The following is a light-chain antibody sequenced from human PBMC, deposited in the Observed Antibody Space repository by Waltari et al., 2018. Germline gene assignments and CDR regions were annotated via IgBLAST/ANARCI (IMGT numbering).Light chain of an antibody. Sequence: DIVLTQSPVTLSLSPGERATLFCGPSQNVDTYLAWYQQKPGQAPRLLIYNSSHRASGVPARVSGGGSGTDFTLTISSVEPEDIAIYYCQQRNTWPPYTFGQGTKLELK. J-gene: IGKJ2*01. CDR2: NSS. CDR1: QNVDTY. CDR3: QQRNTWPPYT. V-gene: IGKV3-11*01.